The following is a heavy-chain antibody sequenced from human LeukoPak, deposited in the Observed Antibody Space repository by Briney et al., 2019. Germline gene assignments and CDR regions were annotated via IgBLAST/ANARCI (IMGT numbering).Heavy chain of an antibody. CDR3: ARVGGSYYSTRPAEYFQH. V-gene: IGHV3-74*01. CDR1: GFAFSSYW. CDR2: INSDGSST. Sequence: AGGSLRLSCAASGFAFSSYWMHWVRHAPGKGLVWVSRINSDGSSTSYADSVKGRFTISRDNAKNTLYLQMNSLRAEDTAVYYCARVGGSYYSTRPAEYFQHWGQGTLVTVSS. J-gene: IGHJ1*01. D-gene: IGHD1-26*01.